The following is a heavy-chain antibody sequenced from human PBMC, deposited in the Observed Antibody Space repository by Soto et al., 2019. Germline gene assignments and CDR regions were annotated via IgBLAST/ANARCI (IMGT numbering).Heavy chain of an antibody. J-gene: IGHJ4*02. Sequence: PGGSLRLPCAASGFTFSSYAMGWLRQAPGTGPEWVAFVDGSGSNTYYADSVKGRFTISRDNAKNTLYLQMNSLRAEDTAVYYCAKDLSGSYYASPFDYWGQGTLVTVSS. D-gene: IGHD1-26*01. V-gene: IGHV3-23*01. CDR1: GFTFSSYA. CDR3: AKDLSGSYYASPFDY. CDR2: VDGSGSNT.